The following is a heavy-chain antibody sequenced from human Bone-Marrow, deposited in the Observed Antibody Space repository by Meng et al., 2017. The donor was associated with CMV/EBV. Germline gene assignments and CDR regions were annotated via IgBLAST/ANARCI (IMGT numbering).Heavy chain of an antibody. V-gene: IGHV3-30*04. D-gene: IGHD2-2*01. J-gene: IGHJ4*02. CDR1: GFTFSSYA. CDR2: ISYDGSNK. Sequence: GESLKISCAASGFTFSSYAMHWVRQAPGKGLEWVAVISYDGSNKYYADSVKGRFTISRDNSKNTLYLQMNSLRAEDTAVYYCARAAPTIVVVPAAHSDYWGQGTLVTAPQ. CDR3: ARAAPTIVVVPAAHSDY.